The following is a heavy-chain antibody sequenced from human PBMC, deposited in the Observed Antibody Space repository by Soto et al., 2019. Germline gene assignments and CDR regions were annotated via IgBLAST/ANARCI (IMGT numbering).Heavy chain of an antibody. Sequence: QLQLQESGSGLVKPSQTLSLTCAVSGGSISSGGYSWSWIRQPPGKGLEWIGYIYHSGSTYYNPSLKRRVTISVDRSKNQFSLKLSSVTAADTAVYYCARALYGDYVGGAWFDPWGQGTLVTVSS. J-gene: IGHJ5*02. CDR2: IYHSGST. CDR1: GGSISSGGYS. V-gene: IGHV4-30-2*01. D-gene: IGHD4-17*01. CDR3: ARALYGDYVGGAWFDP.